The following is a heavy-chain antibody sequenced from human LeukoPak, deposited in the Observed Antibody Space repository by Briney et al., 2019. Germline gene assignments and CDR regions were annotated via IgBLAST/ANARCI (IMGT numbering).Heavy chain of an antibody. D-gene: IGHD3/OR15-3a*01. V-gene: IGHV3-7*01. CDR1: GFTSSTYW. CDR3: ARDLRADFWTGYPNHAFDI. CDR2: INQDGSEK. J-gene: IGHJ3*02. Sequence: GGSLRLSCTASGFTSSTYWMSWVRQAPGKGLEWVANINQDGSEKYYVDSVKGRFTISRDNAKNSLYLQMNSLRAEDTALYYCARDLRADFWTGYPNHAFDIWGQGTMVTVSS.